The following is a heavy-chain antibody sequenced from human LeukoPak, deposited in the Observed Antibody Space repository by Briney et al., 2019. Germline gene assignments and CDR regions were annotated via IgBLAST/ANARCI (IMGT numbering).Heavy chain of an antibody. CDR3: ARRRIVGSTDDAFDI. CDR1: GFTFGSYA. D-gene: IGHD1-26*01. J-gene: IGHJ3*02. CDR2: ISSDGNTQ. V-gene: IGHV3-30-3*01. Sequence: TGGSLRLSCAASGFTFGSYAMHWVRQAPGKGLDWTAVISSDGNTQYYADSVKGRFTISRDNSNNTLYLQMNSLRADDTAIYYCARRRIVGSTDDAFDIWGQGTMVTLSS.